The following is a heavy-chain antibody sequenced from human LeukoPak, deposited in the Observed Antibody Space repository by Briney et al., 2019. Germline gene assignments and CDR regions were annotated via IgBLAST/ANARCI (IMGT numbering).Heavy chain of an antibody. CDR3: ARVVYSYGTTDYYYYYMDV. J-gene: IGHJ6*03. V-gene: IGHV1-8*01. Sequence: ASVKVSCKASGYTFTSYDINWVRQATGQGLEWMGWMNPNSGNTGYAQKFQGRVTMTRNTSISTAYMELSSLRSEDTAVYYCARVVYSYGTTDYYYYYMDVWGKGTTVTVSS. CDR1: GYTFTSYD. D-gene: IGHD5-18*01. CDR2: MNPNSGNT.